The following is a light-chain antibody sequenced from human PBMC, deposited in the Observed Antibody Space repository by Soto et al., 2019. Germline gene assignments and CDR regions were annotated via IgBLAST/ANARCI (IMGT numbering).Light chain of an antibody. Sequence: DIQMTQSPSSLSASVGDRVTITCRASQALGNYLNWYQQKPGQAPNLLIYVASVLQPGVPPRFSGSGSGTEFTLTISSVQPEDFATYYCQQSYRTPRTFGQGTRLDI. J-gene: IGKJ2*01. CDR2: VAS. V-gene: IGKV1-39*01. CDR1: QALGNY. CDR3: QQSYRTPRT.